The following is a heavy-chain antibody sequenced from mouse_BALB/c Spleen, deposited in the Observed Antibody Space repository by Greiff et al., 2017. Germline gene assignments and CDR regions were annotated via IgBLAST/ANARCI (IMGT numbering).Heavy chain of an antibody. V-gene: IGHV5-6-5*01. Sequence: DVKLVESGGGLVKPGGSLKLSCAASGFTFSSYAMSWVRQTPEKRLEWVASISSGGSTYYPDSVKGRVTISRDNAKNTLYLQMSSLRSEDTAMYYCARQLGPYYFDYWGQGTTLTVSS. J-gene: IGHJ2*01. D-gene: IGHD4-1*02. CDR2: ISSGGST. CDR1: GFTFSSYA. CDR3: ARQLGPYYFDY.